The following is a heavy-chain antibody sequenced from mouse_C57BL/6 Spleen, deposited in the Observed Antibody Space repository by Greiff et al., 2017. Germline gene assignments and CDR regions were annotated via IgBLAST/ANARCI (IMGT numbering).Heavy chain of an antibody. J-gene: IGHJ2*01. CDR3: AREDSNYDFDY. CDR2: ISSGGSYT. V-gene: IGHV5-6*01. CDR1: GFTFSSYG. D-gene: IGHD2-5*01. Sequence: EVKLVESGGDLVKPGGSLKLSCAASGFTFSSYGMSWVRQTPDKRLAWVATISSGGSYTYYPDSVKGRFTISRDTAKNTLYLQMSSLKAEDTAMYYCAREDSNYDFDYWGQGTTLTVAS.